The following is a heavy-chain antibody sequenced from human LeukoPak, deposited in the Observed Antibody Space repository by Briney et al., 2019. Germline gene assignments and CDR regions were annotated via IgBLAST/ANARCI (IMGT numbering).Heavy chain of an antibody. Sequence: SVKVSCKASGGTFSSYAISWVRQAPGQGLEWMGGIIPIFGTANYAQKFQGRVTITADESTSTAYMELSSLRSEDTAVYYRARGRLAVRYFDWLQLYYYGMDVWGQGTTVTVSS. CDR3: ARGRLAVRYFDWLQLYYYGMDV. CDR1: GGTFSSYA. D-gene: IGHD3-9*01. J-gene: IGHJ6*02. CDR2: IIPIFGTA. V-gene: IGHV1-69*13.